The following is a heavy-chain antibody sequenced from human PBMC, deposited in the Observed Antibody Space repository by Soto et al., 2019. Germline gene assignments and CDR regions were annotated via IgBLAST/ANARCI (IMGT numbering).Heavy chain of an antibody. Sequence: PSETLSLTCAVCGGSVSGYYWSWIRQPPGKGLEWIGEINHSGSTNYNPSLKSRVTISVDTSKNQFSLKLSSVTAADTAVYYCASSIVVVVAAPGNNAFDIWGQGTMVTVSS. J-gene: IGHJ3*02. CDR3: ASSIVVVVAAPGNNAFDI. CDR1: GGSVSGYY. CDR2: INHSGST. V-gene: IGHV4-34*01. D-gene: IGHD2-15*01.